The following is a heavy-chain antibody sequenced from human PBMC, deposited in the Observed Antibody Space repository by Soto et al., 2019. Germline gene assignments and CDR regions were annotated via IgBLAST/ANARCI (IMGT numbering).Heavy chain of an antibody. CDR1: GFTFDDYA. V-gene: IGHV3-9*01. D-gene: IGHD2-15*01. Sequence: PGGSLRLSCAASGFTFDDYAMRWVRQAPGKGLEWVSGISWNSGSIGYADSVKGRFTISRDNAKNSLYLQMNSLRAEDTALYYCAQDMVAAQPGYYYGMDVWGQGTTVTVSS. CDR2: ISWNSGSI. J-gene: IGHJ6*02. CDR3: AQDMVAAQPGYYYGMDV.